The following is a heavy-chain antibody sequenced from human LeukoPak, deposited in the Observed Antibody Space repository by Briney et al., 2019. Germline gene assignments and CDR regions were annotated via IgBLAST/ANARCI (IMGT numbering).Heavy chain of an antibody. Sequence: GGSLRLSCAASGFTFSDYYMSWIRQAPGKGLEWVSYISSSGSTIYYADSVKGRFTISRDSAKNSLYLQMNSLRAEDTAVYYCARRVLRFLEWLDNNWFDPWGQGTLVTVSS. CDR2: ISSSGSTI. J-gene: IGHJ5*02. CDR3: ARRVLRFLEWLDNNWFDP. D-gene: IGHD3-3*01. CDR1: GFTFSDYY. V-gene: IGHV3-11*04.